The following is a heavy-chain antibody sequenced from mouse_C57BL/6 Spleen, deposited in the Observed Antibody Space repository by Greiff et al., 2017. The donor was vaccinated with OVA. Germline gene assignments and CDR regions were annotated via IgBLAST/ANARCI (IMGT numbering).Heavy chain of an antibody. CDR1: GYAFSSYW. J-gene: IGHJ2*01. D-gene: IGHD1-1*01. Sequence: VQLQESGAELVKPGASVKISCKASGYAFSSYWLNWVKQRPGKGLEWIGQIYPGDGDTNYNGKFKGKATLTADKSSSTAYMQLSSLTSEDSAVYFCARRGGVYYYGSSYYFDYWGQGTTLTVSS. V-gene: IGHV1-80*01. CDR3: ARRGGVYYYGSSYYFDY. CDR2: IYPGDGDT.